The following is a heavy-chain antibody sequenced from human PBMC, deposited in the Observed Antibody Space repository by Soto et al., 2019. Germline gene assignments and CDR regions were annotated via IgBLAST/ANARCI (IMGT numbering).Heavy chain of an antibody. CDR2: ISSSSSTI. CDR1: GFTFSSYS. D-gene: IGHD3-9*01. CDR3: ARDSFGSYYDILTGKPYYYGMDV. V-gene: IGHV3-48*02. Sequence: GGSLRLSCAASGFTFSSYSMNWVRQAPGKGLEWVSYISSSSSTIYYADSVKGRFTISRDNAKNSLYLQMNSLRDEDTAVYYCARDSFGSYYDILTGKPYYYGMDVWGQGTTVTVSS. J-gene: IGHJ6*02.